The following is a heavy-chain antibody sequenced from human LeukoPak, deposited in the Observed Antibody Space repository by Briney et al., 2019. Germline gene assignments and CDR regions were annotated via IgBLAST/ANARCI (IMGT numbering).Heavy chain of an antibody. CDR2: IYYSGST. D-gene: IGHD2-21*02. CDR3: ARVGYCGGGCSTFDP. V-gene: IGHV4-59*01. Sequence: SETLSLTCTVSGGSISSYYWSWIRQPPGKGLEWIGYIYYSGSTNYNPSLKSRVTISVDTSKNQFSLKLSSVTAADTAVYYCARVGYCGGGCSTFDPWGQGTLVTVSS. J-gene: IGHJ5*02. CDR1: GGSISSYY.